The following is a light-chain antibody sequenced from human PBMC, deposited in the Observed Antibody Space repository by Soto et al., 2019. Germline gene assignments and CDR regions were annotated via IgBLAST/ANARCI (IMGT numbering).Light chain of an antibody. Sequence: DIQMTHSPSSVSASVGDRVTITCRASQGISSWLAWYQQKPWKAPKLLIYVASTLHRGVPSRFSGSGPGTDFTLTISALQTEDFATSYCQEANSFPFTFGPGTKVDMK. CDR1: QGISSW. CDR3: QEANSFPFT. CDR2: VAS. V-gene: IGKV1-12*01. J-gene: IGKJ3*01.